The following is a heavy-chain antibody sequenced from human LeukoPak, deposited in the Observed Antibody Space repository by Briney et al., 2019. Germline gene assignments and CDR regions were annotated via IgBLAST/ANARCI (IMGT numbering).Heavy chain of an antibody. V-gene: IGHV3-48*03. CDR3: ARDGSSFDY. J-gene: IGHJ4*02. D-gene: IGHD2-15*01. Sequence: GGSLRLSCAASEFTFSIYEMNWVRQTPGKGLEWLSYISSSGNSIYYADSVGGRFTISRDNAKNSLYLQMNSLRVEDTAVYYCARDGSSFDYWGQGTPVTVSP. CDR1: EFTFSIYE. CDR2: ISSSGNSI.